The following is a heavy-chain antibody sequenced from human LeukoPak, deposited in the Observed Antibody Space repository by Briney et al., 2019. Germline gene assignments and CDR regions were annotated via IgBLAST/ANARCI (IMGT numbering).Heavy chain of an antibody. D-gene: IGHD3-22*01. CDR3: ARDPAIQTWLSAYYFDY. CDR2: IKSDEITT. Sequence: GGSLRLSCAASGFTFSSYYWMHWVRQAPGKGLVWVSRIKSDEITTNYADSVKGRFTISRDNAKNTLYLQMNSLRAEDTAVYYCARDPAIQTWLSAYYFDYWGQGTQVTVSS. CDR1: GFTFSSYYW. V-gene: IGHV3-74*01. J-gene: IGHJ4*02.